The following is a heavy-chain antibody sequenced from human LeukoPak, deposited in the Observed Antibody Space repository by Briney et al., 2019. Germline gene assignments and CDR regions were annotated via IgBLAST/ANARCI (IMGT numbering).Heavy chain of an antibody. CDR1: GFTFSSYA. Sequence: GGSLRLSCAASGFTFSSYAMSWVRQSPGKGLEWVSGLSGGGGSTYYAYYTDSVKGRFTISRDNSKNTLYLEMNSLRAEDTAVYYCAKDARRSSGWYFFDHWGQGTLVTVSS. J-gene: IGHJ4*02. V-gene: IGHV3-23*01. CDR2: LSGGGGST. D-gene: IGHD6-19*01. CDR3: AKDARRSSGWYFFDH.